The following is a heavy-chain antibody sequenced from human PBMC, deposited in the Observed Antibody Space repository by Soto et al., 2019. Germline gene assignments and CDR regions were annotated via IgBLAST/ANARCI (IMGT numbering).Heavy chain of an antibody. D-gene: IGHD6-13*01. CDR1: GGSISSSSYY. V-gene: IGHV4-39*01. CDR3: ARRQSSSWYGL. J-gene: IGHJ4*02. CDR2: IYYSGST. Sequence: QLQLQESGPGLVKPSETLSLTCTVSGGSISSSSYYWGWIRQPPGKGLEWIGSIYYSGSTYYNPSLKSRVTISVDTAKNQVSLKLSSVTAADTAVYYCARRQSSSWYGLWGQGTLVTVSS.